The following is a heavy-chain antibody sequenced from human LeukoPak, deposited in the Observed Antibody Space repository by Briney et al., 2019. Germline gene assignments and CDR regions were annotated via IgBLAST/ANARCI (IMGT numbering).Heavy chain of an antibody. CDR1: GGSISSGGYY. CDR3: ARGIGERFDY. D-gene: IGHD4-17*01. J-gene: IGHJ4*02. V-gene: IGHV4-31*03. Sequence: PSQTLSLTCTVSGGSISSGGYYWSWLRQHPGKGLEWIGYIYYSGSTYYNPSLKSRVTISVDTSKNQFSLKLSSVTAADTAVYHCARGIGERFDYWGQGTLVTVSS. CDR2: IYYSGST.